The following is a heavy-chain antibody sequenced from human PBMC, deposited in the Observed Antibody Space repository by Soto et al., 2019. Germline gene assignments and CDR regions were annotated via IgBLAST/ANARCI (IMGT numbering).Heavy chain of an antibody. CDR1: GYTFSTYY. CDR3: AREGKKVWSTLTAGGNFDY. V-gene: IGHV1-46*03. D-gene: IGHD3-3*01. CDR2: INPGGGST. Sequence: QVQLVQSGPEVKMPGASVKVSCKPSGYTFSTYYMHWVRQAPGQGLEWMGIINPGGGSTVYAQKFRGRVTMTRDTATSAVYMELSSLRSEDTAVYSCAREGKKVWSTLTAGGNFDYWGQGTQVTGSS. J-gene: IGHJ4*02.